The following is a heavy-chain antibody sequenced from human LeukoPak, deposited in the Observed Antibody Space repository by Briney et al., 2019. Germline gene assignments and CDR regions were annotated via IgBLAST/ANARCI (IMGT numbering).Heavy chain of an antibody. J-gene: IGHJ6*02. CDR2: ISSGSTYI. CDR1: GFTFNSYN. V-gene: IGHV3-21*01. CDR3: ARVPYSGYDSAYYYGMDV. Sequence: PGGSLRLSCAASGFTFNSYNMNWVRQAPGQGLEWVSSISSGSTYIYYADSVKGRFTISRDNAKNSLYLQMNSLRAEDTAVYYCARVPYSGYDSAYYYGMDVWGQGTTVTVSS. D-gene: IGHD5-12*01.